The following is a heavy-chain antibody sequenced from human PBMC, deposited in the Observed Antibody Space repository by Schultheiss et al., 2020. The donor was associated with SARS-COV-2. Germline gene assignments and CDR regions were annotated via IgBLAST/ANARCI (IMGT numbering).Heavy chain of an antibody. Sequence: GGSRLSCAASGFTFSSYAMSWVRQAPGKGLEWVSAISGSGGSTYYADSVKGRFTISRDNSKNTLYLQMNSLRAEDTAVYYCAKDGLLVAAIPNDYWGQGTLVTVSS. CDR3: AKDGLLVAAIPNDY. CDR2: ISGSGGST. D-gene: IGHD2-15*01. J-gene: IGHJ4*02. V-gene: IGHV3-23*01. CDR1: GFTFSSYA.